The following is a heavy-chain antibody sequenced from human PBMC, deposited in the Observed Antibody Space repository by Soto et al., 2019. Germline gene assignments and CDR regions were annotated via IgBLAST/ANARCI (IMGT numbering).Heavy chain of an antibody. CDR1: GFTFSSFG. CDR3: AKDSMGDYYGMDV. Sequence: LRLSCAASGFTFSSFGMHWVRQAPGKWLEWVTVISFDGSKKYYADSVKGRFTISRDNSKNTLFLQMNSLRAEDTAVYYCAKDSMGDYYGMDVWGQGTTVTVSS. CDR2: ISFDGSKK. D-gene: IGHD1-26*01. J-gene: IGHJ6*02. V-gene: IGHV3-30*18.